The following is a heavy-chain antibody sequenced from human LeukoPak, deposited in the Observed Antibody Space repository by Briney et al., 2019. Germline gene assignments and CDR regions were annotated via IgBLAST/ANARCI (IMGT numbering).Heavy chain of an antibody. D-gene: IGHD3-9*01. J-gene: IGHJ4*02. CDR3: AKTLRYFDWLSDFDY. Sequence: GASLGLSCAASGFTFSSYAMSWVRQAPGKGLEWVSAISGSGCSTYYADSVKGRFTISRDNSKNTLYLQMNSLRAEDTAVYYCAKTLRYFDWLSDFDYWGQGTLVTVSS. CDR1: GFTFSSYA. CDR2: ISGSGCST. V-gene: IGHV3-23*01.